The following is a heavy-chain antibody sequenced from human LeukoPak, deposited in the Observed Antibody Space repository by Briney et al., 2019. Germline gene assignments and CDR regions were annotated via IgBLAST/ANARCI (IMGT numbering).Heavy chain of an antibody. CDR1: GGSISSGGYY. J-gene: IGHJ1*01. Sequence: SQTLSLTCTVSGGSISSGGYYWSWIRQHPGKGLEWIGYIYYSGSTYYNPSLKGRVTISVDTSKNQFSLKLSSVTAADTAVYYCAGSSGSYYHFQHWGQGTLVTVSS. CDR2: IYYSGST. D-gene: IGHD3-10*01. V-gene: IGHV4-31*03. CDR3: AGSSGSYYHFQH.